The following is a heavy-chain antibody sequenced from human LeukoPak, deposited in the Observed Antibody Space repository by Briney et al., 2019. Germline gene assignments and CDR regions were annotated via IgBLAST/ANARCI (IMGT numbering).Heavy chain of an antibody. D-gene: IGHD3-10*01. V-gene: IGHV3-66*01. CDR2: IYSGGST. J-gene: IGHJ5*02. CDR1: GFTFSSYS. CDR3: ARDIIENWFDP. Sequence: GGSLRLSCAASGFTFSSYSMNWVRQAPGKGLEWVSVIYSGGSTYYADSVKGRFTISRDNSKNTLYLQMNSLRAEDTAVYYCARDIIENWFDPWGQGTLVTVSS.